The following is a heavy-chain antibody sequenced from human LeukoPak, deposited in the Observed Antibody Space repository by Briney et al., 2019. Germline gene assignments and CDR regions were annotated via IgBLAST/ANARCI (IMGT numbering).Heavy chain of an antibody. V-gene: IGHV3-74*01. CDR1: GFTFRNYW. Sequence: GGSLRLSCVASGFTFRNYWMHWVRQAPGKGLVWVSRINSDGSSTSYADSVKGRFTISRDNAKNSLYLQMNSLRAEDTAVYYCAELGITMIGGVWGKGTTVTISS. D-gene: IGHD3-10*02. J-gene: IGHJ6*04. CDR2: INSDGSST. CDR3: AELGITMIGGV.